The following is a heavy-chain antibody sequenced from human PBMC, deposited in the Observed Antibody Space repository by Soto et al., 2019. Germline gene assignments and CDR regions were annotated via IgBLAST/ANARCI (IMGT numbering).Heavy chain of an antibody. V-gene: IGHV3-21*01. CDR1: GFTFSSYS. CDR3: ARGGVDYYDSSGYYPFDY. J-gene: IGHJ4*02. CDR2: ISSSSSYI. Sequence: PGGSLRLSCAASGFTFSSYSMNWVRQAPGKGLEWVSSISSSSSYIYYADSVKGRFTISRDNAKNSLYLQMNSLRAEDTAVYYCARGGVDYYDSSGYYPFDYWGQGTLVTVSS. D-gene: IGHD3-22*01.